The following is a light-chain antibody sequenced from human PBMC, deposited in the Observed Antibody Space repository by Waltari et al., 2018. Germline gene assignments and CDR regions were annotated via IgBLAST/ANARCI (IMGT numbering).Light chain of an antibody. J-gene: IGLJ3*02. CDR2: EIS. CDR3: CAYVGYSTWV. Sequence: SALTQPASVSASPGPSITIPCPGNSSDVWGYTFGSWYQQHPGKAPQVIIFEISKRPSGVSNRFSGSKSGNTASLTISGLQAEDEANYYCCAYVGYSTWVFGGGTKLTVV. V-gene: IGLV2-23*02. CDR1: SSDVWGYTF.